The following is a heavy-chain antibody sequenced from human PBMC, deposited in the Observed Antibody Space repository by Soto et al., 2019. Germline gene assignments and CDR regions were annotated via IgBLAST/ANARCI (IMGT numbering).Heavy chain of an antibody. D-gene: IGHD6-19*01. V-gene: IGHV1-69*06. CDR2: IIPIFGTA. Sequence: VQLVQSGAEVKKPGSSVKVSCKASGGTFSSYAFSWVRQSPGQGLEWMGGIIPIFGTANYAQKFQGRVTVTADKSTSTAYMELSSLTSEDTAVYFCARQVGTHGSGWFEYFDYWGQGTLVTVSS. J-gene: IGHJ4*02. CDR3: ARQVGTHGSGWFEYFDY. CDR1: GGTFSSYA.